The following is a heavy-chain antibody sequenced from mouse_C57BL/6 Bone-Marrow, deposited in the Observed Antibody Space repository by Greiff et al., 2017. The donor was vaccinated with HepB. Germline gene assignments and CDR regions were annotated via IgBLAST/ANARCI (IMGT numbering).Heavy chain of an antibody. CDR3: AREDYYGSSYFDY. CDR1: GYTFTSYW. CDR2: INPSSGYT. J-gene: IGHJ2*01. Sequence: VQLQQSGAELAKPGASVKLSCKASGYTFTSYWMHWVKQRPGQGLEWIGYINPSSGYTKYNQKFKDKATLTAYKSSSTAYMQLSSLTYEDSAVYYCAREDYYGSSYFDYWGQGTTLTVSS. V-gene: IGHV1-7*01. D-gene: IGHD1-1*01.